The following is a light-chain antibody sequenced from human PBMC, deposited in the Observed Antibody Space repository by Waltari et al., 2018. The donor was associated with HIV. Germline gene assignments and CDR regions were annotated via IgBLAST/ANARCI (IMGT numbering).Light chain of an antibody. CDR1: SSDIGIYNV. V-gene: IGLV2-23*02. CDR3: CSYAASSTSPMV. J-gene: IGLJ1*01. CDR2: EVS. Sequence: QSALTQPASVSGSPGQSITLSCTGTSSDIGIYNVVSWYQQPPNIAPKLLIYEVSKRPSGVSARFSASKSGNTASLTISGLQADDEADYYCCSYAASSTSPMVFGTGTKVTVL.